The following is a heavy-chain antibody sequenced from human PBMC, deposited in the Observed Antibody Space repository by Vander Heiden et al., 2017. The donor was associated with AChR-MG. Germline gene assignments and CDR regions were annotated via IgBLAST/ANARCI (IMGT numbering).Heavy chain of an antibody. D-gene: IGHD3-22*01. J-gene: IGHJ4*02. CDR1: GFTFSSYE. CDR3: ARDRAYYDSSGALGY. CDR2: ISSSGSTI. V-gene: IGHV3-48*03. Sequence: EVQLVESGGGLVQPGGSLRLSCAASGFTFSSYEMNWVRQAPGKGLEWVSYISSSGSTIYYADSVKGRFTISRDNAKNSLYLQMNSLRAEDTAVYYCARDRAYYDSSGALGYWGKGTLVTVSS.